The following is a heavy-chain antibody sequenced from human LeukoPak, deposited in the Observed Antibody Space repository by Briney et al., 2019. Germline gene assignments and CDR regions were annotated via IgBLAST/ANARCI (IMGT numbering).Heavy chain of an antibody. CDR2: TYYRSKWYN. J-gene: IGHJ5*02. CDR3: ARATYYYDSGSYYNWFDP. CDR1: GDSVSSNSAA. V-gene: IGHV6-1*01. D-gene: IGHD3-10*01. Sequence: SQTLSLTCAISGDSVSSNSAAWNWLRQSPSRALEWLGSTYYRSKWYNDYPLSVKSRITINPDTSKNPFSLQLNSVTPEDTAVYYCARATYYYDSGSYYNWFDPWGQGTLVTVSS.